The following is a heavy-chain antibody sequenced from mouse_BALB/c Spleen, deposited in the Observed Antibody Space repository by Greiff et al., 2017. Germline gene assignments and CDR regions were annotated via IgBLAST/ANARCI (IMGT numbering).Heavy chain of an antibody. D-gene: IGHD1-2*01. J-gene: IGHJ4*01. CDR1: GYTFTDYW. CDR3: ARKYYGLYAMDY. CDR2: IDTSDSYT. V-gene: IGHV1-69*01. Sequence: QVQLQQPGAELVMPGASVKMSCKASGYTFTDYWMHWVKQRPGQGLEWIGAIDTSDSYTSYNQKFKGKATLTVDESSSTAYMQLSSLTSEDSAVYYCARKYYGLYAMDYWGQGTSVTVSS.